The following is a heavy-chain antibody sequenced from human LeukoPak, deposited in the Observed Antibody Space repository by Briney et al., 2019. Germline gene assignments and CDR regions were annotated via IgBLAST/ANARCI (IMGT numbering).Heavy chain of an antibody. D-gene: IGHD3-10*01. J-gene: IGHJ4*02. CDR1: GGSISSGGYY. CDR2: VYYSGST. V-gene: IGHV4-31*03. CDR3: ATAMAPVEFDY. Sequence: SETLSLTCTVSGGSISSGGYYWSWIRQHPGKGLEWIGYVYYSGSTYYNPSLKSRVTISVDTSKNQFSLKLSSVTAADTAVYYCATAMAPVEFDYWGQGTLVTVSS.